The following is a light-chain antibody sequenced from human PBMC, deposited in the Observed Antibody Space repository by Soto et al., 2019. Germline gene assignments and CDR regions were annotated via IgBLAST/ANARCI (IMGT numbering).Light chain of an antibody. Sequence: EIVLTQSPATLSVSPGDRATLSFRASQSIGSAVAWYHQRSGQAPRLLIFDASIRVPTTPARFSGSVSGTEFTLTISSLESEDFAVYFCQQYADRPRTFGQGTKVDIK. J-gene: IGKJ1*01. CDR1: QSIGSA. V-gene: IGKV3-15*01. CDR2: DAS. CDR3: QQYADRPRT.